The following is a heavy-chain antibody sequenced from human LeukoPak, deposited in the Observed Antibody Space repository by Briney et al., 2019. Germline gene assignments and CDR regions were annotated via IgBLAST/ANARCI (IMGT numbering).Heavy chain of an antibody. Sequence: GASVKVSCKASGYTFTAYYIHWVRQAPGQGLEWMGRINPDSGGSNYPQRFQGRVTMTRDTSISTAYMELSRLTSDDTAVYYCARDIIAGDDSRDNWFDPWGPGTLVTVSS. D-gene: IGHD3-22*01. J-gene: IGHJ5*02. CDR2: INPDSGGS. CDR1: GYTFTAYY. V-gene: IGHV1-2*06. CDR3: ARDIIAGDDSRDNWFDP.